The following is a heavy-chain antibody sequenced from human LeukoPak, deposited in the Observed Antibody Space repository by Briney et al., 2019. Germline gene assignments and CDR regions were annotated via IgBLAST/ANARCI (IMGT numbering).Heavy chain of an antibody. J-gene: IGHJ4*02. D-gene: IGHD5-18*01. CDR3: AGGDTAKGLFDY. CDR2: ISAYNGNT. V-gene: IGHV1-18*01. CDR1: GYTFTSYG. Sequence: ASVKVSCTASGYTFTSYGISWVRQAPGQGLEWMGWISAYNGNTNYAQKLQGRVTMTTDTSTSTAYMELRSLRSDDTAVYYCAGGDTAKGLFDYWGQGTLVTVSS.